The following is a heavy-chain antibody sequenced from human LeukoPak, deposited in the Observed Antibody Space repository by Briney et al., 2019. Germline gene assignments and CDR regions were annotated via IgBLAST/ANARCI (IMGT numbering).Heavy chain of an antibody. CDR3: AKHYMGSSYNHGLDC. Sequence: ASETLSLTCAVYGGSFSGYYWSWIRQPPGKGLEWIGEINHSGSTNYNPSIKSRVTISIDTSKNQFSLKLSSVTAADTALYYCAKHYMGSSYNHGLDCWGQGTLVTVSS. J-gene: IGHJ4*02. CDR1: GGSFSGYY. V-gene: IGHV4-34*01. D-gene: IGHD3-10*01. CDR2: INHSGST.